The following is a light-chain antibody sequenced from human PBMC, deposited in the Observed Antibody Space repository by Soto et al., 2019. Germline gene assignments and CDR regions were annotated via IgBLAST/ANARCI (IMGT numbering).Light chain of an antibody. CDR1: GSDVGHYNY. J-gene: IGLJ2*01. Sequence: QSVLTQPRSVSGSPRQSVTISCTGTGSDVGHYNYVSWYQQNPGKAPKLMIHDVSKRPSGVPDRFSGSKSGYTASLTISGLQAEDEADYYCSSYTSRSTPVFGGGTQLTVL. V-gene: IGLV2-11*01. CDR3: SSYTSRSTPV. CDR2: DVS.